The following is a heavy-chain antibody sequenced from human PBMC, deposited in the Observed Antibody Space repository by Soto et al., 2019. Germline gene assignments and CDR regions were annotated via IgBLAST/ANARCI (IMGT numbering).Heavy chain of an antibody. J-gene: IGHJ6*03. CDR1: GFTFSSYG. CDR2: ISYDGSNK. D-gene: IGHD3-10*01. V-gene: IGHV3-30*18. CDR3: AKGGSRYYYYMDV. Sequence: QVQLVESGGGVVQPGRSLRLSCAASGFTFSSYGMHWVRQAPGKGLEWVAVISYDGSNKYYADSVKGRFTISRDNSKNTLYLQMNSLRAEDTAVYYCAKGGSRYYYYMDVWGKGTTVTVSS.